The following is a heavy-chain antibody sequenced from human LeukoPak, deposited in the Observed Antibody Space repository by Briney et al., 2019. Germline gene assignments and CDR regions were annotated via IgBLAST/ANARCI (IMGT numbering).Heavy chain of an antibody. V-gene: IGHV3-7*04. CDR3: ARVRYGNYFDY. CDR2: IKQDGSEK. J-gene: IGHJ4*02. Sequence: QPGGSLRLSCAASGFTFSESWMSWVRQAPGKRLEWVGNIKQDGSEKYYVDSVKGRFTISRDNAKNSLYLQMNSLRAEDTAVYYCARVRYGNYFDYWGPGTLVTVSS. D-gene: IGHD3-16*02. CDR1: GFTFSESW.